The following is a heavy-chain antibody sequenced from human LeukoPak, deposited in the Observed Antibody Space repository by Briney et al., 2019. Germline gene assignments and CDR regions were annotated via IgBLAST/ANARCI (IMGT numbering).Heavy chain of an antibody. D-gene: IGHD6-19*01. CDR3: AKAGSGAGWFDP. CDR1: GFTFSSYA. V-gene: IGHV3-23*01. CDR2: ISGSGGST. J-gene: IGHJ5*02. Sequence: SGGSLRLSCAASGFTFSSYAMSWVRQAPGKGLEWVSAISGSGGSTYYADSVKGRFTISRDNSKNTLYLQMNSLRAEDTAVYYCAKAGSGAGWFDPWGQGTLVTVSS.